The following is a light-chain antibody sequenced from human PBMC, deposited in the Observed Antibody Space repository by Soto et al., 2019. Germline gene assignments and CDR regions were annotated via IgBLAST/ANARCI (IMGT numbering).Light chain of an antibody. CDR3: QQSYSTPYT. Sequence: DPPMTQSPSSLSASVGDRVTITCRASQSISTYLNWYQQKPGKAPQLLIYAASTLQSGVPSRFSGSGSGTDFTLIISGLQPEDFATYYCQQSYSTPYTFGQGTKVDIK. J-gene: IGKJ2*01. CDR2: AAS. CDR1: QSISTY. V-gene: IGKV1-39*01.